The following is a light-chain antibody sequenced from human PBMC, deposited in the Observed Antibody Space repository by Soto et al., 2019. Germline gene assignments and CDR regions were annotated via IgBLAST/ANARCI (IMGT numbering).Light chain of an antibody. J-gene: IGKJ4*01. CDR3: HQLNSYPLT. Sequence: DIQLTQSPSFLSASVGDRVTITCRASQGISSYLAWYQLKPGKAPKVLIYAASTLQSGVPSRFRGSGYGTEFPLTISSLQPEDFATYYCHQLNSYPLTFGGGTTVEI. CDR1: QGISSY. CDR2: AAS. V-gene: IGKV1-9*01.